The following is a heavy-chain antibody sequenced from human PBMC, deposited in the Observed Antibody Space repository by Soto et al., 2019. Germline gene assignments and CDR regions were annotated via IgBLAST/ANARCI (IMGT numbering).Heavy chain of an antibody. CDR3: IRGPRPSSVGTGAF. Sequence: SCAASGFVFNMYWMHWVRQVPGEGPEWVTRINDDGTRTDYADSAKGRFTISRDNAKDILYLQMNALRVDDTAVYYCIRGPRPSSVGTGAFWGQGTLVTVSS. J-gene: IGHJ4*02. V-gene: IGHV3-74*01. CDR2: INDDGTRT. CDR1: GFVFNMYW. D-gene: IGHD3-10*01.